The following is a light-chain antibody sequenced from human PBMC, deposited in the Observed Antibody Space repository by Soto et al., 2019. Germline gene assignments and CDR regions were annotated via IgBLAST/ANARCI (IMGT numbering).Light chain of an antibody. V-gene: IGKV3-15*01. J-gene: IGKJ4*01. CDR3: QQYNEWPPA. Sequence: ETVMTQSPATLSLAPGERDTLSCRASQSVSSKFVWYQQKPGQAPSFLLYGESTRATGIPARFRGSGFGTEFTLTIDSLQSEDFAVYYCQQYNEWPPAFGGGTKVEIK. CDR2: GES. CDR1: QSVSSK.